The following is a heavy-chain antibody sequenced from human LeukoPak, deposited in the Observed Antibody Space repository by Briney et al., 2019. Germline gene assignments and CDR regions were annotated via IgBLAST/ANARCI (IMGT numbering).Heavy chain of an antibody. D-gene: IGHD2/OR15-2a*01. CDR2: IYYSGST. Sequence: SETLSLTCTVSGGSISSGDYYWSWIRQPPGKGLEWIGYIYYSGSTYYNPSLKSRVTISVDTSKNQFSLKLSSVTAADTAVYYCARENDYYYGMDVWGQGTTVTVSS. CDR3: ARENDYYYGMDV. CDR1: GGSISSGDYY. V-gene: IGHV4-30-4*08. J-gene: IGHJ6*02.